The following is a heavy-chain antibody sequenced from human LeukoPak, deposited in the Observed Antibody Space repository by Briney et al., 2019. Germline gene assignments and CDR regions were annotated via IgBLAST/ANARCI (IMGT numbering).Heavy chain of an antibody. CDR3: AREEFQPLYYYYYGLDV. CDR2: ISSSSNFI. Sequence: GGSLRLSCAASGFTFSYYYMNWIRQAPGKGLEWVSYISSSSNFIYYADSVKGRFTISRDNAKNSLYLQMNSLRAEDTAVYYCAREEFQPLYYYYYGLDVWAQGTGVTVSS. V-gene: IGHV3-11*05. J-gene: IGHJ6*02. CDR1: GFTFSYYY.